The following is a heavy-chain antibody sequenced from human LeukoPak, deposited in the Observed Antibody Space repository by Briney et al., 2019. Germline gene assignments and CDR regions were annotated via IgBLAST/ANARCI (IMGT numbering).Heavy chain of an antibody. Sequence: PSETLSLTCAVYGGSFSGYYWSWIRQPPGKGLEWIGEINHSGSTNYNPSLKSRVTISVGTSKNQFSLKLSSVTAADTAVYYCARGPMWLQSYYFDHWGQGTLVTVSS. D-gene: IGHD5-24*01. V-gene: IGHV4-34*01. CDR3: ARGPMWLQSYYFDH. CDR1: GGSFSGYY. J-gene: IGHJ4*02. CDR2: INHSGST.